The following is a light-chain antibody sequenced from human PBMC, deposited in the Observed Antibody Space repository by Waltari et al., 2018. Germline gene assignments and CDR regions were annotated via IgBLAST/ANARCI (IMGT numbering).Light chain of an antibody. J-gene: IGKJ1*01. V-gene: IGKV1-39*01. Sequence: DIQMTQSPSSLSASVGDGITITCRASQTIDTYLNWYQQEPGKAPKLLIYGASNLQSGVPSRFSGSGSGTDFTLTISSLQAEDFATYYCQQSYSTPRTFGQGTMVEIK. CDR2: GAS. CDR1: QTIDTY. CDR3: QQSYSTPRT.